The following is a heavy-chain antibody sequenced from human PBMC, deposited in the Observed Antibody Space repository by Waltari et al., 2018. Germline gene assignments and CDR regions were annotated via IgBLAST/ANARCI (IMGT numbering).Heavy chain of an antibody. Sequence: EVQLVDSGGGSVPPGGSLKLACVTSGFSFNAPTMHWDRQAPGKGLEWVGRIRSGFNNYAPGYGASLKPRFTISRDDSRNTVYLDMSSLKNEDSALYYCARQKTGGAIDYWGQGTLVTVST. CDR3: ARQKTGGAIDY. J-gene: IGHJ4*02. D-gene: IGHD3-16*01. CDR2: IRSGFNNYAP. V-gene: IGHV3-73*02. CDR1: GFSFNAPT.